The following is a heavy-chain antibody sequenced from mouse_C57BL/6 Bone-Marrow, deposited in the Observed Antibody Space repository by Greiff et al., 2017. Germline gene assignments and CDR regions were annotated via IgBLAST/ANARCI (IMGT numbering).Heavy chain of an antibody. J-gene: IGHJ1*03. D-gene: IGHD1-1*01. CDR1: GYTFTSYW. CDR3: ARADYYGPWYFDV. Sequence: QVQLQQPGAELVMPGASVKLSCKASGYTFTSYWMHWVKQRPGQGLEWIGEIDPSDSYTNYNQTFKGKSTLTVDKSSSTADMQLSSLISEDSAVYYCARADYYGPWYFDVWGTGTTVTVSS. V-gene: IGHV1-69*01. CDR2: IDPSDSYT.